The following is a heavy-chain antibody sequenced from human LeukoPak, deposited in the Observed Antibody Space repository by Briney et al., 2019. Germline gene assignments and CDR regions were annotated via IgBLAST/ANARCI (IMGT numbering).Heavy chain of an antibody. D-gene: IGHD3-22*01. J-gene: IGHJ4*02. CDR3: ARANYYYDSSGSLPY. V-gene: IGHV3-30-3*01. Sequence: PGGSLRLSCAASGFTFSSYAMHWVRQAPGKGLEWVAVISYDGSNKYCADSVKGRFTISRDNSKNTLYLQMNSLRAEDTAVYYCARANYYYDSSGSLPYWGQGTLVTVSS. CDR1: GFTFSSYA. CDR2: ISYDGSNK.